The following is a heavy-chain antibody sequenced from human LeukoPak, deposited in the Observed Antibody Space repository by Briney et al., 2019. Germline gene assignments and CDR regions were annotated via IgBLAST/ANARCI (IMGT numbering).Heavy chain of an antibody. CDR2: IYYSGST. CDR3: ARGSNYYDSSGDFDY. D-gene: IGHD3-22*01. Sequence: SETLSLTCTVSGGSISSYYWSWLRQPPGKGLEWIGYIYYSGSTNYNPSLKSRVTISVDTSKNQFSLKLSSVTAADTAVYYCARGSNYYDSSGDFDYWGQGTLVTVSS. CDR1: GGSISSYY. J-gene: IGHJ4*02. V-gene: IGHV4-59*01.